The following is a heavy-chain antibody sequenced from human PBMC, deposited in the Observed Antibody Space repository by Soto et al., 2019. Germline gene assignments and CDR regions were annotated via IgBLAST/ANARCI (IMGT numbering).Heavy chain of an antibody. D-gene: IGHD3-16*01. CDR2: ISSSSSYI. CDR3: ARDNLADLGGYSYYYYYGMDV. V-gene: IGHV3-21*01. J-gene: IGHJ6*02. Sequence: PGGSLRLSCAASGFTFSSYSMNWVRQAPGKGLEWVSSISSSSSYIYYADSVKGRFTISRDNAKNSLYLQMNSLRAEDTAVYYCARDNLADLGGYSYYYYYGMDVWGQGTTVTVSS. CDR1: GFTFSSYS.